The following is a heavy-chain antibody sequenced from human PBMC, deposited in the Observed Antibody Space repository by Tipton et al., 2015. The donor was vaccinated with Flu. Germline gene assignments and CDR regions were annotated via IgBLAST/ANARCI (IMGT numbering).Heavy chain of an antibody. J-gene: IGHJ6*02. Sequence: SGFTFSSYGMHWVRRAPGKGLEWVAFIRYDGSNKYYADSVKGRFTISRDNSKNTLYLQMNSLRAEDTAVYYCAKGYYYDSSGYYYYYYGMDVWGQGTTVTVSS. CDR3: AKGYYYDSSGYYYYYYGMDV. CDR1: GFTFSSYG. CDR2: IRYDGSNK. V-gene: IGHV3-30*02. D-gene: IGHD3-22*01.